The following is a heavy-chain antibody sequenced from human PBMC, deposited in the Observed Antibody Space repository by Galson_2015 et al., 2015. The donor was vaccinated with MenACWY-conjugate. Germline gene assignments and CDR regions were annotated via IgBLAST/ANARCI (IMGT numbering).Heavy chain of an antibody. V-gene: IGHV4-34*01. CDR2: INHSGST. J-gene: IGHJ4*02. Sequence: SETLSLTCAVYGGSFSGCYWSWIRQPPGKGLEWIGEINHSGSTTYNPSLKSRVTISVDTSKKQFSLNLDSVTGADTAVYYCARAHTVWGLGDWGQGTLVTVSS. D-gene: IGHD3-16*01. CDR3: ARAHTVWGLGD. CDR1: GGSFSGCY.